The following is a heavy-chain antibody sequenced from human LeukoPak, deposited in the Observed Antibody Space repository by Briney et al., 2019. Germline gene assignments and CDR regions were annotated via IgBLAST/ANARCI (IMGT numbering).Heavy chain of an antibody. CDR2: ISSSGSTI. CDR1: GFTFSDYY. CDR3: ARDRVVVAARGSGSYSNAFDI. V-gene: IGHV3-11*04. J-gene: IGHJ3*02. D-gene: IGHD2-15*01. Sequence: GGSLRLSCAASGFTFSDYYMSWIRQAPGKGLEWVSYISSSGSTIYYADSVKGRFTISRDNAKNSLYLQMNSLRAEDTAVYYCARDRVVVAARGSGSYSNAFDIWGQGTMVTVSS.